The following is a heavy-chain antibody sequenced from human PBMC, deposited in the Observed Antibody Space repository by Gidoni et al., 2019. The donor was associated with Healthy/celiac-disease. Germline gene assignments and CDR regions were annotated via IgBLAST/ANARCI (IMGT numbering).Heavy chain of an antibody. CDR2: ISYDGSNK. D-gene: IGHD6-19*01. CDR1: GFTFSSYG. CDR3: AKEASIAVAGTFDY. J-gene: IGHJ4*02. Sequence: QVQLVESGGGVVRPGRSLRLSCAASGFTFSSYGMPWVRQAPGKGLEWVAVISYDGSNKYYADSVKGRFTISRDNSKNTLYLQMNSLRAEDTAVYYCAKEASIAVAGTFDYWGQGTLVTVSS. V-gene: IGHV3-30*18.